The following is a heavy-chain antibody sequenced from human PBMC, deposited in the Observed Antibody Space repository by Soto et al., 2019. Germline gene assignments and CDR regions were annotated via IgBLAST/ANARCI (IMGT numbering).Heavy chain of an antibody. Sequence: AAVKVSCKASGYTFTSYGISWVRQAPGQGLEWMGWISVYNGNTNYAQKLQGRVTMTTDTSTSTAYMELRSLRSDDTAVYYCARGDFWSGHNWFDPWGQGTLVTVSS. J-gene: IGHJ5*02. V-gene: IGHV1-18*04. CDR3: ARGDFWSGHNWFDP. CDR2: ISVYNGNT. D-gene: IGHD3-3*01. CDR1: GYTFTSYG.